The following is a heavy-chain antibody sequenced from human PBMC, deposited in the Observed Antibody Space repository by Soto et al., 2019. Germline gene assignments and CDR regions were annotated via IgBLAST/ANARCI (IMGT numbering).Heavy chain of an antibody. CDR1: GFTFSGYG. CDR3: ARDGILFSGPYRPSRFDY. D-gene: IGHD3-16*02. J-gene: IGHJ4*02. CDR2: ISYDGSNK. Sequence: TGGSLRLSFAASGFTFSGYGMHWVRQAAGKWLEWVAVISYDGSNKYYADSVKGRFTISRDNSKNTLYLQMNSLRAEDTAVYYCARDGILFSGPYRPSRFDYSGLGTLVTVSS. V-gene: IGHV3-30*03.